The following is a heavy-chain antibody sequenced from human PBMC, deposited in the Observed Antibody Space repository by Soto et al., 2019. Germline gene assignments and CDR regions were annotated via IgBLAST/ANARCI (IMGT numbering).Heavy chain of an antibody. CDR2: ITSTGSST. Sequence: EVQLLESGGGFVQPGGSLRLSCAASGFIFSNYAMTWVRQAPGKGLEWVSAITSTGSSTYYADSVKGRFTISRDNSKNPLYLQINSLSAEDTAVYYCAKGAEGYVVSSLDYWGQGTLVTVSS. D-gene: IGHD5-12*01. CDR3: AKGAEGYVVSSLDY. CDR1: GFIFSNYA. J-gene: IGHJ4*02. V-gene: IGHV3-23*01.